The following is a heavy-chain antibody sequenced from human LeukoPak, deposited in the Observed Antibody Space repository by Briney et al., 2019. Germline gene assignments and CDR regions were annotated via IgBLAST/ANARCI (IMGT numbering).Heavy chain of an antibody. V-gene: IGHV3-7*01. J-gene: IGHJ4*02. D-gene: IGHD1-1*01. CDR3: ARHVQLERRRYFDY. CDR2: IKQDGSEK. Sequence: PGGSLRLSCAASGLTFSSYWMSWVRQAPGKGPEWVANIKQDGSEKYYVDSVKGRFTISRDNAKSSLYLQMNSLRAEDTAVYYCARHVQLERRRYFDYWGQGTLVTVSS. CDR1: GLTFSSYW.